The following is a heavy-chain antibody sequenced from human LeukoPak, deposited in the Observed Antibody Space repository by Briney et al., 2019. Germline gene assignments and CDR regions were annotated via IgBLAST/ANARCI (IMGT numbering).Heavy chain of an antibody. CDR3: ARGSGNEGNDY. D-gene: IGHD3-10*01. J-gene: IGHJ4*02. Sequence: SETLSLTCTVSGDSITNDNHYWSWIRQPAGKGLEWIGRISATGNTNYNPSLKSRVTISADTSKNQFSLKLSSVTAADTAVYYCARGSGNEGNDYWGQGTLVTVSS. V-gene: IGHV4-61*02. CDR1: GDSITNDNHY. CDR2: ISATGNT.